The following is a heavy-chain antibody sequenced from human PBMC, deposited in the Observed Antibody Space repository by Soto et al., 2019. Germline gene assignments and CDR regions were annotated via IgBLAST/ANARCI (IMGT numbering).Heavy chain of an antibody. CDR3: ATGVITSGGDKFDS. J-gene: IGHJ4*02. V-gene: IGHV1-24*01. CDR2: FDPEDGET. D-gene: IGHD3-16*01. CDR1: GYTLTELS. Sequence: QVQLVQSGAEVKKTGASVKVSCKVSGYTLTELSMHWVRQAPAKGLEWMGGFDPEDGETIYAQKFQGRLTMTEDTSTDTAYMELSSLRSEDTAVYYCATGVITSGGDKFDSWAQGTLVTVSS.